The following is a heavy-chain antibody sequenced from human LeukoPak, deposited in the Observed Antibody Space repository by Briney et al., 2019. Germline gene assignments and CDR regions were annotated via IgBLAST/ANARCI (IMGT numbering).Heavy chain of an antibody. CDR3: ARGYCSSGGCLQNNWFDP. CDR2: ISSSGDTI. Sequence: GSLRLSFAASGFTFRDYYMTWIRQAPGKGLEWVSYISSSGDTIYYADSVKGRFTISRDNAKNSLDLQMNSLRVEDTAVYYCARGYCSSGGCLQNNWFDPWGQGTLVTVSS. V-gene: IGHV3-11*01. CDR1: GFTFRDYY. J-gene: IGHJ5*02. D-gene: IGHD2-15*01.